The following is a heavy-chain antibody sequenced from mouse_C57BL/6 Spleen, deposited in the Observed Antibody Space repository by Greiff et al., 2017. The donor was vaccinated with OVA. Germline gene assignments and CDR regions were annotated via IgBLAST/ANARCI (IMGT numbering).Heavy chain of an antibody. D-gene: IGHD1-1*01. CDR1: GYTFTSYW. V-gene: IGHV1-72*01. J-gene: IGHJ1*03. CDR2: IDPNSGGT. CDR3: AREDFYYYGSGYFDV. Sequence: QVQLKQPGAELVKPGASVKLSCKASGYTFTSYWMHWVKQRPGRGLEWIGRIDPNSGGTKYNEKFKSKATLTVDKPSSTAYMQLSSLTSEDSAVYYCAREDFYYYGSGYFDVWGTGTTVTVSS.